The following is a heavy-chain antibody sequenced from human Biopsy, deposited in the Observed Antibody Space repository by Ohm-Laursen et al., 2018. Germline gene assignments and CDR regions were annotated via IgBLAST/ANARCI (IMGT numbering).Heavy chain of an antibody. V-gene: IGHV1-69*10. Sequence: SVKVSCKASGGTFSNYAISWVRQAPGEGLEWVGGIIAVSGLVNYAPKFQGRVSITADKSTTTAYMELSNLKSEDTAVYSCATPFQYYDSWGGYPPFDHWGQGTLVTVSS. CDR1: GGTFSNYA. J-gene: IGHJ4*02. D-gene: IGHD3-3*01. CDR2: IIAVSGLV. CDR3: ATPFQYYDSWGGYPPFDH.